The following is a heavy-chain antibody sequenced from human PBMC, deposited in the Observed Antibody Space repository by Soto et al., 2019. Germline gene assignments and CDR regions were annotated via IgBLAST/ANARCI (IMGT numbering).Heavy chain of an antibody. CDR1: GFTFRNYA. D-gene: IGHD1-1*01. CDR2: ISNSGADT. V-gene: IGHV3-23*01. CDR3: AKEIMPTGSCAFHT. Sequence: EVQLLESGGGVVQPGGSLRLSCAASGFTFRNYAMSWVRQAPGKGLEWVSGISNSGADTYSADSVKGRFTISRDNSKNTLWLQMSSLRAEDTAMYSCAKEIMPTGSCAFHTWGQGTMVTVSS. J-gene: IGHJ3*02.